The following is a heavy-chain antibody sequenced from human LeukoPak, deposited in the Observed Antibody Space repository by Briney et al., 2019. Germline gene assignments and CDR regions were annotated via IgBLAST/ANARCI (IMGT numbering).Heavy chain of an antibody. Sequence: ASVQVSCQASGYTFTSYGISWVRQAPGQGLEWMGWINPNSGGTNYAQKFQGWVTMTRDTSISTAYMELSRLRSDDTAVYYCAREWAPDYGSGSYAFDIWGQGTMVTVSS. J-gene: IGHJ3*02. CDR2: INPNSGGT. CDR1: GYTFTSYG. V-gene: IGHV1-2*04. D-gene: IGHD3-10*01. CDR3: AREWAPDYGSGSYAFDI.